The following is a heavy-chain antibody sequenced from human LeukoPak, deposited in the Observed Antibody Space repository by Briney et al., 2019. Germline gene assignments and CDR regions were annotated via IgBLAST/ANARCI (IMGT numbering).Heavy chain of an antibody. Sequence: KPSETLSLTCAVSGYSISSGYYWGWIRQAPGKGLEWVSYISSSGSTIYYADSVKGRFTISRDNAKNSLYLQMNSLRAGDTAVYYCARDSSGYYDYWGQGTLVTVSS. CDR3: ARDSSGYYDY. CDR2: ISSSGSTI. V-gene: IGHV3-11*04. CDR1: GYSISSGYY. D-gene: IGHD3-22*01. J-gene: IGHJ4*02.